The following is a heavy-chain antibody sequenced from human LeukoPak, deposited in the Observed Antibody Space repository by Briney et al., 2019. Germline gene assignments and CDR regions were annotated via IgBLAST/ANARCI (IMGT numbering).Heavy chain of an antibody. CDR1: GGSISSSSYY. CDR2: IYSGGST. Sequence: ETLSLTCTVSGGSISSSSYYWGWIRQPPGKGLEWVSLIYSGGSTYYADSVKGRFTISRDNSENTLYFQMNSLTAEDTAVYYCAKGSKRYLDYWGQGTLVIVSS. V-gene: IGHV3-66*01. J-gene: IGHJ4*02. CDR3: AKGSKRYLDY.